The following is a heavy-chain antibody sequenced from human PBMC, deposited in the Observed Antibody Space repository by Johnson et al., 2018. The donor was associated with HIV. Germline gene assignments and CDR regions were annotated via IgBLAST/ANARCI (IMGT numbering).Heavy chain of an antibody. V-gene: IGHV3-9*01. CDR1: GFTFDDYA. Sequence: VQLVESGGGLVQPGRSLRLSCAASGFTFDDYAMHWVRQAPGKGLEWVSGISWNSGSIGYADSVKGRFTISRDNAKNSMYLQMNSLRADDTAVYYCARLYDSSGYGAFDIWGQGTMVTVS. J-gene: IGHJ3*02. CDR3: ARLYDSSGYGAFDI. CDR2: ISWNSGSI. D-gene: IGHD3-22*01.